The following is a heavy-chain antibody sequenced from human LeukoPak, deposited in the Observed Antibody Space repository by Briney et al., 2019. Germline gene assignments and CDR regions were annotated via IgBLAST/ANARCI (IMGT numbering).Heavy chain of an antibody. J-gene: IGHJ3*02. V-gene: IGHV3-43*02. CDR3: AKDNLELNYYDSSGYGAFDI. D-gene: IGHD3-22*01. CDR1: GFTFDDYA. Sequence: PGGSLRLSCAASGFTFDDYAMHWVRQAPGKGLEWVSLISGDGGSTYYADSVKGRFTISRDNSKNSLYLQMNSLRTEDTALYYCAKDNLELNYYDSSGYGAFDIWGQGTMVTVSS. CDR2: ISGDGGST.